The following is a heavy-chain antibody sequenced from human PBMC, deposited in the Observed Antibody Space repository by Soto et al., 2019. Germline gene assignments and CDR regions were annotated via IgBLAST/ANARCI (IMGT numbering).Heavy chain of an antibody. J-gene: IGHJ4*02. CDR3: AKHRNILTAYYSPLDY. D-gene: IGHD3-9*01. Sequence: GGSLRLSCAASGFTFSSYALSWVRQAPGKGLEWVSVISSSGGNTYYADSVKGRFTISRDNSKNTLFLQMNGLSAEDTAVYYCAKHRNILTAYYSPLDYWGQGTLVTVSS. CDR1: GFTFSSYA. V-gene: IGHV3-23*01. CDR2: ISSSGGNT.